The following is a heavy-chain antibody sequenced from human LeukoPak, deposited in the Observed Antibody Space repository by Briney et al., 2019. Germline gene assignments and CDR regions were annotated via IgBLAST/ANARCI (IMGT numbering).Heavy chain of an antibody. Sequence: SETLSLTCIVSGGSIRSGAYYWSWIRQHPGKGLEWIGYIYYSGSTYYNPSLKSRVTISVDTSKNQFSLKLSSVTAADTAVYYCAREDRGYYGSGSPPHFDYWGQGTLVTVSS. D-gene: IGHD3-10*01. CDR3: AREDRGYYGSGSPPHFDY. CDR2: IYYSGST. J-gene: IGHJ4*02. V-gene: IGHV4-31*03. CDR1: GGSIRSGAYY.